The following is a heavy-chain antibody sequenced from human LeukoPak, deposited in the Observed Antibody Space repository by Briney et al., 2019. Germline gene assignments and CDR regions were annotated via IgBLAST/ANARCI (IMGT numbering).Heavy chain of an antibody. V-gene: IGHV4-34*12. Sequence: SDTLSLTCAVYGGSFSGYYSSWIRQPPGKGLEWIGEIIHSGSTNYNPYLKSRVTTSEDTSKNQFSLKLSPVTAADTAVYYCASNGYSSSAGVGYWGQGTLVTVSS. CDR3: ASNGYSSSAGVGY. J-gene: IGHJ4*02. D-gene: IGHD6-6*01. CDR2: IIHSGST. CDR1: GGSFSGYY.